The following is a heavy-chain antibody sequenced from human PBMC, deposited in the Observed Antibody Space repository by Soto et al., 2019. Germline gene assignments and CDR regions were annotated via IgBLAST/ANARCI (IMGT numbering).Heavy chain of an antibody. CDR3: ASTSYCKGISFSSRHYYGMDV. D-gene: IGHD3-10*01. CDR1: GGTFSKYS. CDR2: ITPFVDTS. V-gene: IGHV1-69*06. Sequence: QVRLVQSGAEVKKPGSSVKVSCKVSGGTFSKYSLSWVRQTPGQGLEWMGGITPFVDTSNYAQSFLGRVTITGDNSPNTAFLEGRGRMSEDTALYFCASTSYCKGISFSSRHYYGMDVWGQGTTVTVSS. J-gene: IGHJ6*02.